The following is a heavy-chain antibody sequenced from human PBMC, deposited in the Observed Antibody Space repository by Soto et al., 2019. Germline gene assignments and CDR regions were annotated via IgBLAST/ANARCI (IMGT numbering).Heavy chain of an antibody. V-gene: IGHV5-10-1*01. CDR3: ARQVRYYDSSGYDYDAFDV. D-gene: IGHD3-22*01. J-gene: IGHJ3*01. CDR2: IDPSDSYI. Sequence: GESLKISCKGSGYTFSTSWISWVRQMPGKGLEWMGRIDPSDSYINYSPSFQGHVSISADKSISTAYLQWSSLKASDTAIYYCARQVRYYDSSGYDYDAFDVWGQGTKVIVSS. CDR1: GYTFSTSW.